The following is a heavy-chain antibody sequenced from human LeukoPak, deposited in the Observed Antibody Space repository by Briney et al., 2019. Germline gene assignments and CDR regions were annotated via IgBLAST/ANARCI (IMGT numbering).Heavy chain of an antibody. Sequence: GASVKVSCKASGYTFTSYAMHWVRQAPGQRLEWMGWINAGNGNTKYSQKFQGRVTITRDTSASTAYMELSSLSSEDTAVYYCARASRIAWRNWSDPWGQGTLVTVSS. V-gene: IGHV1-3*01. D-gene: IGHD6-6*01. CDR2: INAGNGNT. CDR1: GYTFTSYA. J-gene: IGHJ5*02. CDR3: ARASRIAWRNWSDP.